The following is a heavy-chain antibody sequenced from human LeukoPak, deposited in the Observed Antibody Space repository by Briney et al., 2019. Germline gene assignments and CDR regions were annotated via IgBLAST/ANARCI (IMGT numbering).Heavy chain of an antibody. CDR1: RFTLSTYW. CDR3: ARAGGSTVSHSDY. D-gene: IGHD4-17*01. V-gene: IGHV3-21*01. J-gene: IGHJ4*02. CDR2: ISSSTSYI. Sequence: GGSLRLSCAASRFTLSTYWMSWVRQAPGKGLEWVSSISSSTSYIYYADSVKGRFTISKDNAKNSLYLQMNSLRAEDTAVYYCARAGGSTVSHSDYWGQGTLVTVSS.